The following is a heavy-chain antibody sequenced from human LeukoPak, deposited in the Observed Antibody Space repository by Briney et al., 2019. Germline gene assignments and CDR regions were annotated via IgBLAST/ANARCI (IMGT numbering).Heavy chain of an antibody. Sequence: GASVTVSFKSSGYTFTSYGISWVRQAPGQGLEGMGWISAYNGNTNYAQKLQGRVTMTTDTSTSTAYMELRSLRSDDTAVYYCARGSGRVLRYFDWLSAPDYYYGMDVWGQGTTVTVSS. CDR2: ISAYNGNT. CDR3: ARGSGRVLRYFDWLSAPDYYYGMDV. J-gene: IGHJ6*02. CDR1: GYTFTSYG. V-gene: IGHV1-18*01. D-gene: IGHD3-9*01.